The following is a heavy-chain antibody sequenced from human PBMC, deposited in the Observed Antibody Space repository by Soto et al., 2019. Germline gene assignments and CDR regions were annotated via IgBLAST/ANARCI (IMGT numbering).Heavy chain of an antibody. D-gene: IGHD6-13*01. J-gene: IGHJ3*02. CDR1: GGTFSSYA. Sequence: SVKVSCKASGGTFSSYAISWVRQAPGQGLVWMGGIIPIFGTANYAQKFQGRVKITADESTSTAYMELSSLRSEVTAVYYCASGLGSTQQLADHDAFDIWGQGTMVTVAS. V-gene: IGHV1-69*13. CDR2: IIPIFGTA. CDR3: ASGLGSTQQLADHDAFDI.